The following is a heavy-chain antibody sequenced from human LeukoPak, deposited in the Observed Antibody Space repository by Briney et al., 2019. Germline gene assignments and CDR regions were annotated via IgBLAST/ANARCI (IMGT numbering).Heavy chain of an antibody. CDR1: GFTFGDYA. V-gene: IGHV3-49*04. CDR3: TRDRNGYSYGYGYYYNGMDV. CDR2: IRSKAYGGTT. D-gene: IGHD5-18*01. J-gene: IGHJ6*02. Sequence: TGGSLRLSCTASGFTFGDYAMSWVRQAPGKGLEWVGFIRSKAYGGTTEYAASVKGRFTISRDDSKSIAYLQMNSLKTEDTAVYYCTRDRNGYSYGYGYYYNGMDVWGQGTTVTVSS.